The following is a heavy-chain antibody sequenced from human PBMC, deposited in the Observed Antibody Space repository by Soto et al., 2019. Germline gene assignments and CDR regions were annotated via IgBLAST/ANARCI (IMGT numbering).Heavy chain of an antibody. CDR1: GFTVSSNY. V-gene: IGHV3-53*01. J-gene: IGHJ4*02. D-gene: IGHD3-22*01. CDR3: GRNYYDSSGGFDY. Sequence: PGGSLRLSCAASGFTVSSNYMSWVRQAPGKGLEWVSVIYSGGSTYYADSVKGRFTISRDNSKNTLYLQMNSLRAEDTAVYYCGRNYYDSSGGFDYRAQGTLVPVSS. CDR2: IYSGGST.